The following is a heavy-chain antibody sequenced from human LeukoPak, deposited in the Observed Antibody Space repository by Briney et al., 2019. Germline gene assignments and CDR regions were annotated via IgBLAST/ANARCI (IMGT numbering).Heavy chain of an antibody. CDR3: ARETSWFGERNWFDP. Sequence: SETLSLTCTVSGGSISSYYWSWIRQPAGKGLEWIGRIYTSGSTNYNPSLKSRVTMSVDTSKNQFSLKLSSVTAADTAVYYCARETSWFGERNWFDPWGQGTLVTVSS. CDR1: GGSISSYY. D-gene: IGHD3-10*01. CDR2: IYTSGST. J-gene: IGHJ5*02. V-gene: IGHV4-4*07.